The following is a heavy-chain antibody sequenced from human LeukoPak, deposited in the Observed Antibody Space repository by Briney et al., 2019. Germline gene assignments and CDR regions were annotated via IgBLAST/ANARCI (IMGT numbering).Heavy chain of an antibody. V-gene: IGHV1-46*01. Sequence: GASVKVSCKASGYTFTSYYMHWVRQAPGQGLEWMGIINPSGGSTSYAQKFQGRVTMTRDTSTSTVYMELSSLRSGDTAVYYCARDDYRLNWFDPWGQGTLVTVSS. CDR2: INPSGGST. CDR3: ARDDYRLNWFDP. J-gene: IGHJ5*02. CDR1: GYTFTSYY. D-gene: IGHD4-11*01.